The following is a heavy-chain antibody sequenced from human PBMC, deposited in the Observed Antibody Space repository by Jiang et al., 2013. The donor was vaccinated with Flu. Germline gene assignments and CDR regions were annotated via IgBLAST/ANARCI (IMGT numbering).Heavy chain of an antibody. V-gene: IGHV3-33*01. Sequence: YGMHWVRQAPGKGLEWVAVIWYDGSNKYYADSVKGRFTISRDNSKNTLYLQMNSLRAEDTAVYYCARESYYYDSSGYCLGYWGQGTLVTVSS. D-gene: IGHD3-22*01. CDR1: YG. CDR3: ARESYYYDSSGYCLGY. J-gene: IGHJ4*02. CDR2: IWYDGSNK.